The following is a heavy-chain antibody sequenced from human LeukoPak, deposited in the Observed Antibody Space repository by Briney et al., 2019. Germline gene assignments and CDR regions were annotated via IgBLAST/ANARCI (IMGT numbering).Heavy chain of an antibody. CDR2: ITGRGNTI. Sequence: PGGSLGLSCVASGFVFNSYEMSWVRQAPGKGLEWLSYITGRGNTIYYADSVRGLFTISRDNAKLSLYLQMNTLRAEDTAIYYCARSLGPTKPFDFWGKGTPVTVSS. D-gene: IGHD5-24*01. J-gene: IGHJ4*02. CDR1: GFVFNSYE. V-gene: IGHV3-48*03. CDR3: ARSLGPTKPFDF.